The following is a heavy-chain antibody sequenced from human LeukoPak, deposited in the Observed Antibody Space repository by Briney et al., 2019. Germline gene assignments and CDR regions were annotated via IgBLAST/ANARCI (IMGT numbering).Heavy chain of an antibody. Sequence: ASVKVSCKASGYIFTGYYMHWVRQAPGQGLEWMGWNNPNSGGTNYAQKFQGRVTMTRDTSISTAYMELSRLRSDDTAVYYCARGGYYDSSGSKGDNWFDPWGQGTLVTVSS. V-gene: IGHV1-2*02. CDR3: ARGGYYDSSGSKGDNWFDP. CDR2: NNPNSGGT. J-gene: IGHJ5*02. CDR1: GYIFTGYY. D-gene: IGHD3-22*01.